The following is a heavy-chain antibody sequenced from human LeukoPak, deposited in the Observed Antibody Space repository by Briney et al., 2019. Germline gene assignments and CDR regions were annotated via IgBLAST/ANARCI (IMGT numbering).Heavy chain of an antibody. Sequence: KNSAPLSLTCTVSGDSILTRTYYWAWIRQPPGRGLEWIGTIYYSGSIYYNQSLRGRVALSVDTSKNQFSLKLTSVTAADTAVYYCGRLNTDWGFLFDSWGQGTLVTVSS. CDR2: IYYSGSI. D-gene: IGHD7-27*01. CDR3: GRLNTDWGFLFDS. J-gene: IGHJ4*02. CDR1: GDSILTRTYY. V-gene: IGHV4-39*01.